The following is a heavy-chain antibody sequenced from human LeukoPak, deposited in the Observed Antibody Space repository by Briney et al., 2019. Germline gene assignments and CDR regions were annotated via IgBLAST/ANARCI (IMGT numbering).Heavy chain of an antibody. Sequence: GGSLRLSCAASGFTFSNYCVTWVRQAPGKALEWVSSISGRGDSTYYADSVKGRFTISRDNSKNTLYLQMNSLRVEDTAIYYCAKYGAPGWSGYLDYWGQGTLVTVSS. CDR1: GFTFSNYC. CDR2: ISGRGDST. V-gene: IGHV3-23*01. CDR3: AKYGAPGWSGYLDY. D-gene: IGHD4/OR15-4a*01. J-gene: IGHJ4*02.